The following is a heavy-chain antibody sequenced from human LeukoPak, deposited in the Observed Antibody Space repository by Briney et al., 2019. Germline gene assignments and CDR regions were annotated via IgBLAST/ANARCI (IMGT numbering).Heavy chain of an antibody. Sequence: SETLSLTCTVSGGSISSYYWSWIRQPPGKGLEWIGYIYYSGSTNYNPSLKSRVTISVDSSKNQFSLKLSSVTAADTAVYYCARDRGGSYAYFDYWGQGTLVTVSS. CDR2: IYYSGST. CDR3: ARDRGGSYAYFDY. V-gene: IGHV4-59*01. D-gene: IGHD1-26*01. CDR1: GGSISSYY. J-gene: IGHJ4*02.